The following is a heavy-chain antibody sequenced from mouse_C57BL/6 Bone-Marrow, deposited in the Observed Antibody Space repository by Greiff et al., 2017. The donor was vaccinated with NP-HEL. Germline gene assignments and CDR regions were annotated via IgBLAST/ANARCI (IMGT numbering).Heavy chain of an antibody. CDR2: IWPGGGT. V-gene: IGHV2-9-1*01. Sequence: VQLQESGPGLVAPSQSLSITCTVSGFSFTSYAISWVRQPPGKGLEWLGVIWPGGGTNYNSALKSRLSISKDNSKSQVFLKMNSLQTDDTARYYCARWPAQATWYFDYWGQGTTLTVSS. D-gene: IGHD3-2*02. CDR3: ARWPAQATWYFDY. J-gene: IGHJ2*01. CDR1: GFSFTSYA.